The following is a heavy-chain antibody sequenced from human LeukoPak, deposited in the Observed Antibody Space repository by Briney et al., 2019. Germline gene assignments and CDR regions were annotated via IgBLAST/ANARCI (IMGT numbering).Heavy chain of an antibody. CDR3: IRDYFSANHLDAFGI. V-gene: IGHV3-49*02. CDR2: IRSKTYGGTT. Sequence: SWVRQAPGRGLEWVGFIRSKTYGGTTQYAASVQGRFTISRDDFQSIAYLQLDRLKTEDTAIYFCIRDYFSANHLDAFGIWGQGTLVTVSP. J-gene: IGHJ3*02. D-gene: IGHD3-3*01.